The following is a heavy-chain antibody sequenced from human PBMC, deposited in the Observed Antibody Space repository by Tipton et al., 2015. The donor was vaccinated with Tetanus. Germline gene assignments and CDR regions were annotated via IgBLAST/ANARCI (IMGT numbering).Heavy chain of an antibody. CDR3: SSSPGNQYLAFFDY. J-gene: IGHJ4*02. CDR2: IYYSGGT. V-gene: IGHV4-30-4*01. D-gene: IGHD2/OR15-2a*01. CDR1: GGSISSGDYY. Sequence: TLSLTCTVSGGSISSGDYYWSWIRQPPGKGLEWIGYIYYSGGTYYNPSLKSRVTISIDTSKNQFSLRLSSVTAADTAVYYCSSSPGNQYLAFFDYWGRGTLVTVSS.